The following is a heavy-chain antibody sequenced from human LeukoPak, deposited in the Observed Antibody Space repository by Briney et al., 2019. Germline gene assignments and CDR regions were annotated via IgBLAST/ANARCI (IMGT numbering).Heavy chain of an antibody. J-gene: IGHJ4*02. CDR3: AKSGDEKVNYFDY. CDR1: GFTFSSYG. Sequence: PGGSLRLSCAASGFTFSSYGMHWVRQAPGKGLEWVSAISGSGGSTYYADSVKGRFTISRDNSKNTLYLQMNSLRAEDTAVYYCAKSGDEKVNYFDYWGQGTLVTVSS. D-gene: IGHD3-10*01. V-gene: IGHV3-23*01. CDR2: ISGSGGST.